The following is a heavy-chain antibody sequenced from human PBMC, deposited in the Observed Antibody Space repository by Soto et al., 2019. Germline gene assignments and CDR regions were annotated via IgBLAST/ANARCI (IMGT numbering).Heavy chain of an antibody. CDR1: AYTFTSYY. Sequence: QVEMVQSGAQLKRPGASVRVSCKASAYTFTSYYVHWVRQAPGQGPEWMGMINPSRGSTDYAQKFQGRITMTRDTSTTTVYLELSSLSSEDTATYFCTRSVITTAGTDAFDLWGHGTLVTVSS. D-gene: IGHD6-13*01. J-gene: IGHJ3*01. V-gene: IGHV1-46*01. CDR3: TRSVITTAGTDAFDL. CDR2: INPSRGST.